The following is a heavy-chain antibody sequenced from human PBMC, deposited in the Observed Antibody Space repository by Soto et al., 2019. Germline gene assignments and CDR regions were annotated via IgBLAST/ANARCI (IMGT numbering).Heavy chain of an antibody. J-gene: IGHJ4*02. CDR3: ARLVYDTRLNYMYFDF. V-gene: IGHV4-4*01. Sequence: PXGTLYISCAVSGVSISSGNWWACVRQTPQRGLEYIGEIFHDGTANYYPSFERRVAISVDTSKNQFSLKLTSVTAADTAIYFCARLVYDTRLNYMYFDFWGQGALVTVSS. CDR2: IFHDGTA. CDR1: GVSISSGNW. D-gene: IGHD2-8*01.